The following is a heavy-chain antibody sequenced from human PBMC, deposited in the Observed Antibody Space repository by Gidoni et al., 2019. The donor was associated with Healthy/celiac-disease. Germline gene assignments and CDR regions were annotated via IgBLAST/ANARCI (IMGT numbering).Heavy chain of an antibody. V-gene: IGHV4-31*03. CDR1: VGSLSSGGYY. D-gene: IGHD6-19*01. Sequence: QVQLQASGPALVQPSQTLSLTCTVSVGSLSSGGYYWSWIRPPPGKGLEWIGYIYYSGSTYYNPSRKSRVTISVDTSKNQFSLKLSSVTAADTAVYYCARHNSSGWYPYWYFDLWGRGTLVTVSS. CDR3: ARHNSSGWYPYWYFDL. J-gene: IGHJ2*01. CDR2: IYYSGST.